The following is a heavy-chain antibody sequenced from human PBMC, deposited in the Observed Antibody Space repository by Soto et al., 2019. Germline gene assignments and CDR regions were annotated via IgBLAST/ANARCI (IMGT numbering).Heavy chain of an antibody. D-gene: IGHD1-26*01. Sequence: ASVKVSCKASGYTFTSYGISWVRQAPGQGLEWMGWISAYNGNTNYAQKLQGRVTMTTDTSTSTAYMELRSLRSDDTAVYYCARETAQESGSYSDFTDYFDYWGQGTLVTVSS. J-gene: IGHJ4*02. V-gene: IGHV1-18*01. CDR3: ARETAQESGSYSDFTDYFDY. CDR1: GYTFTSYG. CDR2: ISAYNGNT.